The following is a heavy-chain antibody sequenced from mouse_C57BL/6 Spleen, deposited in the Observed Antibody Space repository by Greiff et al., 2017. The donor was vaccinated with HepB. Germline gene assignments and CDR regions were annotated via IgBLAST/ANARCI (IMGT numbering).Heavy chain of an antibody. J-gene: IGHJ1*03. CDR3: ARHPWYFDV. V-gene: IGHV5-9*01. CDR2: ISGGGGNT. Sequence: EVKVVESGGGLVKPGGSLKLSCAASGFTFSSYTMSWVRQTPEKRLEWVATISGGGGNTYYPDSVKGRFTISRDNAKNTLYLQMSSLRSEDTALYYCARHPWYFDVWGTGTTVTVSS. CDR1: GFTFSSYT.